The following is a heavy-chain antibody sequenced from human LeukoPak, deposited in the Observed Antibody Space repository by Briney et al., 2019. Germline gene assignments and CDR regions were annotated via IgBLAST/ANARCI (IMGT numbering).Heavy chain of an antibody. CDR2: IYPGDSDT. J-gene: IGHJ6*03. V-gene: IGHV5-51*01. D-gene: IGHD6-6*01. CDR1: GYSFISYW. Sequence: ESLKISCKGSGYSFISYWSGWVRQMPGKGLEWMGIIYPGDSDTRYSPSFQGQVTISADKSISTAYLQWSSLKASDTAMYYCARSSIGYYYYYYMDVWGKGTTVTVSS. CDR3: ARSSIGYYYYYYMDV.